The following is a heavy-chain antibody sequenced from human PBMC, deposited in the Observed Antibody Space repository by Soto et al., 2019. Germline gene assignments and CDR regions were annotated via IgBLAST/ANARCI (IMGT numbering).Heavy chain of an antibody. J-gene: IGHJ5*02. CDR3: ASCAGYQLLSWFDP. CDR1: GGTFSSYA. CDR2: IIPIFGTA. D-gene: IGHD2-2*01. V-gene: IGHV1-69*13. Sequence: SVKVSCKASGGTFSSYAISWVRQAPGQGLEWMGEIIPIFGTANYAQKFQGRVTITADESTSTAYMELSSLRSEDTAVYYCASCAGYQLLSWFDPWGQGTLVTVSS.